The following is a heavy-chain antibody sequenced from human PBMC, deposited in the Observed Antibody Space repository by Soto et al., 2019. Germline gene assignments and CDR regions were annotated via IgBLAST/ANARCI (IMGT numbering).Heavy chain of an antibody. CDR1: GFTFTRYS. J-gene: IGHJ4*02. Sequence: GGSLRLSCAASGFTFTRYSMNWVRQAPGKGLEWVSSISSTTTYIYYGDSMKGRFTISRDNAKNSLYLEMNSLRAEDTAVYYCARESEDLTSNFDYWGQGTLVTVSS. V-gene: IGHV3-21*06. CDR3: ARESEDLTSNFDY. CDR2: ISSTTTYI.